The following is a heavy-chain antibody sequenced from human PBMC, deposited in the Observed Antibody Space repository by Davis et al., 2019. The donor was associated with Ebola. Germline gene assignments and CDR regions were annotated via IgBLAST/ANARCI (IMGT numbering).Heavy chain of an antibody. CDR2: ITGSGGDA. CDR1: GFTFSSYW. J-gene: IGHJ6*02. V-gene: IGHV3-23*01. Sequence: GGSLRLSCAASGFTFSSYWMSWVRQAPGKGLEWVSLITGSGGDAYFADSVKGRFTISRDNSKNTLYLQMNSLRAEDTAVYYCARDGYYYGSGSLGLDVWGQGTTVTVSS. CDR3: ARDGYYYGSGSLGLDV. D-gene: IGHD3-10*01.